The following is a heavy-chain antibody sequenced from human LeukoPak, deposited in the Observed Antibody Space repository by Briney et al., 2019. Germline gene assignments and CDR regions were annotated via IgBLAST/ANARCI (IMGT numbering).Heavy chain of an antibody. V-gene: IGHV1-2*02. CDR1: GYTFTGYY. D-gene: IGHD1-26*01. J-gene: IGHJ4*02. Sequence: ASVKVSCKASGYTFTGYYMHWVRQAPGQGLEWMGWINPNSGGTNYAQKFQGRVTMTRDTSIGTAYMELSRLRSDDTAVYYCARGLVGATPLYDYWGQGTLVTVSS. CDR3: ARGLVGATPLYDY. CDR2: INPNSGGT.